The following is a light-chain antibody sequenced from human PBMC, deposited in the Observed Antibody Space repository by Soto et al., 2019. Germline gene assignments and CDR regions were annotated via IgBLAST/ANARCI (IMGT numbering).Light chain of an antibody. CDR3: QEHASI. J-gene: IGKJ5*01. CDR2: GAS. V-gene: IGKV3-20*01. Sequence: EIVLPQSPGTLSLSPGARSPLSCRASQSVSSSYLAWYQQKPGQAPRLLICGASSRATGIPDRFSGSGSGTELTLSISRLEPEDSAVYYCQEHASIVGQGTRLEIK. CDR1: QSVSSSY.